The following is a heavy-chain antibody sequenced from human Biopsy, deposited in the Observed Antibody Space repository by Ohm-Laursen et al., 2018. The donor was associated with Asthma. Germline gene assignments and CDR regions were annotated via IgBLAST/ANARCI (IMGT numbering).Heavy chain of an antibody. Sequence: SSVKVSCKAHGDILSSFGIKWVRKAPGQGLEWMGGVIPIYGTTHTAQKFQGRVTFTADGSTSSAYMELSSLTSEDSAVYYCAREVSTVDYGYYYFAMDVWGQGTAVTVSS. CDR2: VIPIYGTT. CDR1: GDILSSFG. V-gene: IGHV1-69*01. CDR3: AREVSTVDYGYYYFAMDV. J-gene: IGHJ6*02. D-gene: IGHD4-17*01.